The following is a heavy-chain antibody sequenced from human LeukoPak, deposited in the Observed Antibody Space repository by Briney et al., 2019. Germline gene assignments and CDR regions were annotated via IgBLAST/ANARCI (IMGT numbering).Heavy chain of an antibody. Sequence: ASVKVSCKASGYTFTGYYMHWVRQAPGQGLEWMGWINPNSGGTNYAQKFQGRVTMTRDTSISTAYMELSRLRSDDTAVYYCARGGYDYVRGSYRLSHAFDIWGQGTMVTVSS. CDR2: INPNSGGT. V-gene: IGHV1-2*02. CDR3: ARGGYDYVRGSYRLSHAFDI. CDR1: GYTFTGYY. J-gene: IGHJ3*02. D-gene: IGHD3-16*01.